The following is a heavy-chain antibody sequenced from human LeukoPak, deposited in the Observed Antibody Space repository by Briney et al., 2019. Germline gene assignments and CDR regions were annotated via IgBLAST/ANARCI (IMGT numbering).Heavy chain of an antibody. CDR1: GYTFTNYG. D-gene: IGHD2-2*01. CDR3: ARGYCRSTSCHEPPLYGMDV. CDR2: ISTYSGNT. Sequence: ASVKVSCKASGYTFTNYGFSWGRQAPGQGLEWMRWISTYSGNTNYAQQHQGRVTMTSDTSTSTVYMELRSLRSDDTAVYYCARGYCRSTSCHEPPLYGMDVWGQGTTVTVS. V-gene: IGHV1-18*04. J-gene: IGHJ6*02.